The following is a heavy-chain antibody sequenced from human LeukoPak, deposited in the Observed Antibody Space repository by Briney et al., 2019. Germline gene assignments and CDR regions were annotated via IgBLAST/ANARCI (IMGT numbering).Heavy chain of an antibody. CDR3: ARDWITGTGDAFDI. D-gene: IGHD1-7*01. CDR1: GGSISSFY. V-gene: IGHV4-59*01. CDR2: IYYSGNT. Sequence: PSETLSLTCTVSGGSISSFYWSWIRQPPGKGLEWIGYIYYSGNTNYSPSLKSRVTMSVDTSKNHFSLKLSSVTAADTAVYYCARDWITGTGDAFDIWGQGTMVTVSS. J-gene: IGHJ3*02.